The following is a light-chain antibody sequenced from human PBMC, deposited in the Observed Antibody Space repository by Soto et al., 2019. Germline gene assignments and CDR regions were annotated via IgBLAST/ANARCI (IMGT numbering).Light chain of an antibody. J-gene: IGLJ2*01. CDR1: ALPKKY. Sequence: SYELTQPPSVSVSPGQKARITCSGDALPKKYAYWYQQKSGQAPVLVIFEDSKRPSEIPERFSGSSSGTMATLTISGAQVEDEADYYCYSTDNSGNHALFGGGTKLTVL. CDR2: EDS. CDR3: YSTDNSGNHAL. V-gene: IGLV3-10*01.